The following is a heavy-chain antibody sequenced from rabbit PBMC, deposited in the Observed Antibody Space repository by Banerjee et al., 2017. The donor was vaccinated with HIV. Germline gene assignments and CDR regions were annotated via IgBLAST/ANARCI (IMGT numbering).Heavy chain of an antibody. CDR3: ARGNDINYYRIYFNL. J-gene: IGHJ4*01. CDR2: IYAGSSGTT. V-gene: IGHV1S45*01. D-gene: IGHD1-1*01. CDR1: GFSFSSSYW. Sequence: QEQLEESGGDLVKPEGSLTLTCTASGFSFSSSYWICWVRQAPGKGLEWIACIYAGSSGTTYYASWAKGRFTISKTSSTTVTLQMTSLTAADTATYFCARGNDINYYRIYFNLWGPGTLVTVS.